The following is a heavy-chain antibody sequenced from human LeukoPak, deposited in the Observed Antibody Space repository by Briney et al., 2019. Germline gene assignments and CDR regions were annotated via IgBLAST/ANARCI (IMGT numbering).Heavy chain of an antibody. CDR3: AKDYRRFGDLYGMDV. Sequence: GGSLRLSCAASGFTFSSYAMSWVRQAPGKGLEWVSAISGSGGSTYYADSVKGRFTISRDNSKNTLYLQMNSLRAEDTAVYYCAKDYRRFGDLYGMDVWGQGTTVTVSS. J-gene: IGHJ6*02. D-gene: IGHD3-10*01. CDR2: ISGSGGST. V-gene: IGHV3-23*01. CDR1: GFTFSSYA.